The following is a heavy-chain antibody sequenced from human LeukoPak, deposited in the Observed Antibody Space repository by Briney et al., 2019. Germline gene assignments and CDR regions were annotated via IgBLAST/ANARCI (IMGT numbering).Heavy chain of an antibody. J-gene: IGHJ4*02. V-gene: IGHV3-66*01. Sequence: GGSLRLSCAASGFTVSSNYMSWVRQAPGKGLEWVSVIYSGGSTYYADSVKGRFTISRDNSKNTLYLQMNSLRAEDTAVYYCARDRSGSYYDYWGQGTLVTVSP. CDR1: GFTVSSNY. CDR2: IYSGGST. D-gene: IGHD1-26*01. CDR3: ARDRSGSYYDY.